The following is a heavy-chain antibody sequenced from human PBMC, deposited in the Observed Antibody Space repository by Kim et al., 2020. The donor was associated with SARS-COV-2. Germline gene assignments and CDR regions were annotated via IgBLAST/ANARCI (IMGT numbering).Heavy chain of an antibody. CDR3: AREEQYYGMDV. V-gene: IGHV4-59*01. Sequence: TNYNPSLKSRVTISVDTSKNQFSLKLSSVTAADTAVYYCAREEQYYGMDVWGQGTTVTVSS. D-gene: IGHD1-26*01. J-gene: IGHJ6*02. CDR2: T.